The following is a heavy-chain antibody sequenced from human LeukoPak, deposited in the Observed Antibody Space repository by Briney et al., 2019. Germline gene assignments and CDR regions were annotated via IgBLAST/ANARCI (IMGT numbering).Heavy chain of an antibody. J-gene: IGHJ5*02. CDR3: ARGDSYYYGSGRLNWFDP. CDR2: IYYSGST. Sequence: SETLSLTCTVSGGSISSSSYYWGWIRQPPGKGLEWIGSIYYSGSTYYNPSLKSRVTISVDTSKNQFSLKLSSVTAADTAVYYCARGDSYYYGSGRLNWFDPWGQGTLVTVSS. CDR1: GGSISSSSYY. V-gene: IGHV4-39*01. D-gene: IGHD3-10*01.